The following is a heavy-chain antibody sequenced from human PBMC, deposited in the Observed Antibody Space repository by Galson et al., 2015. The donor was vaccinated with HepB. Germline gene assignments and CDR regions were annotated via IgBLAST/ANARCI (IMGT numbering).Heavy chain of an antibody. CDR1: GFAFGSHT. CDR3: VKDSHYDFWQGSLFEL. V-gene: IGHV3-23*01. J-gene: IGHJ4*02. D-gene: IGHD3-3*01. CDR2: ISGHAEKI. Sequence: SLRLSCAASGFAFGSHTMIWVRQAPGRGLECVPAISGHAEKIYYAESLKDRFTISRDNSKSTVYLQISGLRVDDTAVYYCVKDSHYDFWQGSLFELWGQGTPVTVAS.